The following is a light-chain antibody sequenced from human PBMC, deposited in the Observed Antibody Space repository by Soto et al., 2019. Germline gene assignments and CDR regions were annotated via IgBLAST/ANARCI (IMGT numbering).Light chain of an antibody. V-gene: IGKV3-20*01. CDR3: QQYGTPPQT. CDR2: GAS. J-gene: IGKJ1*01. Sequence: EIVLTQSPATLSLSPGERAPLSCRASQSISSYLAWYQQKLGQAPRLLIYGASSRATGIPDRFSGSGSGTDFTLTISRLEPEDFAVYYCQQYGTPPQTFGQGTKVDIK. CDR1: QSISSY.